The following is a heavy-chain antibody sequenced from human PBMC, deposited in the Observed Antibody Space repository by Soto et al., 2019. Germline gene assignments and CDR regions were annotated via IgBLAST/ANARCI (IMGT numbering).Heavy chain of an antibody. CDR1: GGSISSYY. CDR3: AREGDSRSVWYGFAYNWFDP. J-gene: IGHJ5*02. D-gene: IGHD6-19*01. CDR2: CYYSGST. Sequence: QVQLQESGPGLVKPSETLSLTCTVSGGSISSYYWSWIRPPPGKGLAWIGYCYYSGSTNYTPSLKRRLPIALATAKIHFSLELSAVTAAHTAVYYCAREGDSRSVWYGFAYNWFDPLGQGTLVTLSS. V-gene: IGHV4-59*01.